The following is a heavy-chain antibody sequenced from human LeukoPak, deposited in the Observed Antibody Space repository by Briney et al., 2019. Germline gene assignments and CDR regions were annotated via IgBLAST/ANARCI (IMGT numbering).Heavy chain of an antibody. CDR2: ISYDGSNK. CDR1: GFTFSSYG. D-gene: IGHD3-10*01. CDR3: AKDRLPLIRGVDY. V-gene: IGHV3-30*18. Sequence: PGGSLRLSCAASGFTFSSYGMHWVRQAPGKGLEWVAVISYDGSNKYYADSVKGRFTISRDNSKNTLYLQMNSLRAEDTAVYYCAKDRLPLIRGVDYWGQGTLVTVSS. J-gene: IGHJ4*02.